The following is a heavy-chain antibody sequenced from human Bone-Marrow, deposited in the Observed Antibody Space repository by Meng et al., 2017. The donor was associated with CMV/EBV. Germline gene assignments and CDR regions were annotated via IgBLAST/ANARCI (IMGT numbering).Heavy chain of an antibody. CDR3: ARNLKAVALDY. CDR2: IKQDGSEK. J-gene: IGHJ4*02. Sequence: GESLRLSCAASGFTFSSYWMSWVRQAPGKGLEWVANIKQDGSEKYYVDSVKGRFTISRDNAKNSLYLQMNSLRAEDTAVYYCARNLKAVALDYWGQGTLVTVSS. V-gene: IGHV3-7*01. D-gene: IGHD6-19*01. CDR1: GFTFSSYW.